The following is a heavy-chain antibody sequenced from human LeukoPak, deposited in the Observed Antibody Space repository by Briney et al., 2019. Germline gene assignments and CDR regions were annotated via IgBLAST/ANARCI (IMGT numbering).Heavy chain of an antibody. V-gene: IGHV4-39*01. J-gene: IGHJ4*02. CDR3: ARLVGATGVDY. CDR1: GGSITSSSSY. Sequence: SETLSLTCPVSGGSITSSSSYWGWIRQPPGKGLEWIGTIYYSGTTYYNPSLKSRVTISIDAAKNQFSLMLTSVTAADTAVYYCARLVGATGVDYWGQGTLVTVSS. CDR2: IYYSGTT. D-gene: IGHD1-26*01.